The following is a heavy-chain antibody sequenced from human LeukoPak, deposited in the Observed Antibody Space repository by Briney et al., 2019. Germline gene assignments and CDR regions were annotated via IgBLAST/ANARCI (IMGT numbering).Heavy chain of an antibody. D-gene: IGHD6-13*01. CDR1: GFTFSSYE. V-gene: IGHV3-48*03. Sequence: PGGSLRLSCAASGFTFSSYEMNWVRQAPGKGLEWVSYISSSGSTIYYADSVKGRFTISRDNAKNSLYLQMNSLRAEDTAVYYCARRGRYSSSWSYYFDYWGQGTLVTVSS. J-gene: IGHJ4*02. CDR3: ARRGRYSSSWSYYFDY. CDR2: ISSSGSTI.